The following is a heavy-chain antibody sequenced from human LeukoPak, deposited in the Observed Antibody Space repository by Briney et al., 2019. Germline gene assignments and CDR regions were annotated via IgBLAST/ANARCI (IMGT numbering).Heavy chain of an antibody. J-gene: IGHJ4*02. D-gene: IGHD2-15*01. Sequence: KFQGRVTMTTDTSTSTAYMELRSLRSDDTAVYYCARDLGSTPFDYWGQGTLVTVSS. V-gene: IGHV1-18*01. CDR3: ARDLGSTPFDY.